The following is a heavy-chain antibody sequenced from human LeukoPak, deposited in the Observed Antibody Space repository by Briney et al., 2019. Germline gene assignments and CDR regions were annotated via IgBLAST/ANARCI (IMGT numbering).Heavy chain of an antibody. Sequence: SQTLSLTCTVSGGSIRSGSYYWSWIRQPAGKGLEWIGRVYTSGSTNYNPSLKSRVTISVDTSKNHFSLNLSSVTAADTAVYNCARSLEGEGYNADYFDYWGQGTLVTVSS. CDR2: VYTSGST. CDR1: GGSIRSGSYY. CDR3: ARSLEGEGYNADYFDY. D-gene: IGHD5-24*01. J-gene: IGHJ4*02. V-gene: IGHV4-61*02.